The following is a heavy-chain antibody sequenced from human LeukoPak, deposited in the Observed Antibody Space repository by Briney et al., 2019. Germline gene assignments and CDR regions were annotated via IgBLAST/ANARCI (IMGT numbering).Heavy chain of an antibody. J-gene: IGHJ5*02. D-gene: IGHD6-19*01. V-gene: IGHV4-34*01. CDR3: ARGVQQWLVRGRFDP. CDR1: GGSFSGYY. Sequence: SEILSLTCAVYGGSFSGYYWSWIRQPPGKGLEWIGEINHSGSTNYNPSLKSRVTISVDTSKNQFSLKLSSVTAADTAVYYCARGVQQWLVRGRFDPWGQGTLVTVSS. CDR2: INHSGST.